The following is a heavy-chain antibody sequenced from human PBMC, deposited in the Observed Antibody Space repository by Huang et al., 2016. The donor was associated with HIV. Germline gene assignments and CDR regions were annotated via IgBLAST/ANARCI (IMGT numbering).Heavy chain of an antibody. Sequence: QVQLVQSGAEVKKPGSTVKVSCKASGGTFSNYGISWVRQAPGQGLEWMGGIIPVFGTTTYAQKFQVRVTVTADESTSTAYMELNSLRSEDTAVYYCARQLYDSTGYLLGARLLDWGQGTLVTVSS. D-gene: IGHD3-22*01. CDR1: GGTFSNYG. CDR3: ARQLYDSTGYLLGARLLD. V-gene: IGHV1-69*12. J-gene: IGHJ4*02. CDR2: IIPVFGTT.